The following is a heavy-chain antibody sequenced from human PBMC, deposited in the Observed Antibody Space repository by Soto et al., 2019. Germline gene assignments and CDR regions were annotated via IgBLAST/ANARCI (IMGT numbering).Heavy chain of an antibody. CDR2: ISAYNGNT. J-gene: IGHJ6*02. Sequence: ASVKVSCKASGYTFTSYGISWVRQAPGQGLEWMGWISAYNGNTNYAQKLQGRVTMTTDTSTSTAYMEPRSLRSDDTAVYYCARVGGRTLSTLYYYGMDVWGQGTTVTVSS. V-gene: IGHV1-18*01. CDR1: GYTFTSYG. D-gene: IGHD3-16*01. CDR3: ARVGGRTLSTLYYYGMDV.